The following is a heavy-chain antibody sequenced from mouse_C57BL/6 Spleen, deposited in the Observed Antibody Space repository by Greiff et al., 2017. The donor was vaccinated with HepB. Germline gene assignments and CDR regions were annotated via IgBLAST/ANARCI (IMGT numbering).Heavy chain of an antibody. J-gene: IGHJ4*01. CDR3: ASYGNYPYYYAMDY. CDR2: IYPRSGNT. D-gene: IGHD2-1*01. CDR1: GYTFTSYG. V-gene: IGHV1-81*01. Sequence: QVQLQQSGAELARPGASVKLSCKASGYTFTSYGISWVKQRTGQGLEWIGEIYPRSGNTYYNEKFKGKATLTADKSSSTAYMELRSLTSEDSAVYFCASYGNYPYYYAMDYWGQGTSVTVSS.